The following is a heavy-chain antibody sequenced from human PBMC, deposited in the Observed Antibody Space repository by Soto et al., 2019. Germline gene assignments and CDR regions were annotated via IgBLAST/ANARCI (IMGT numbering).Heavy chain of an antibody. J-gene: IGHJ5*02. D-gene: IGHD2-8*02. Sequence: SETLSLTCAVSGASIGSGGWWSWVRQPPGKGLEWIAEIFHDGNTNYSPSLKSRVTISVDKSQNQFSLNVYSVTTADTAVYYCARHEGWTGPDQWGQGTLVTVSS. V-gene: IGHV4-4*02. CDR3: ARHEGWTGPDQ. CDR1: GASIGSGGW. CDR2: IFHDGNT.